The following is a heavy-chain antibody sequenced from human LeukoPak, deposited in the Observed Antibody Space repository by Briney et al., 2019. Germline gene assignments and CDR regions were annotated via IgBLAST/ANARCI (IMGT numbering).Heavy chain of an antibody. D-gene: IGHD3-3*01. J-gene: IGHJ5*02. CDR1: GYTFTSYD. V-gene: IGHV1-8*03. CDR2: MNPSSGNT. Sequence: TSVKVSCKASGYTFTSYDINWVRQATGQGLEWMGWMNPSSGNTGYAQKFQGRVTITRNTSISTDYMELSSLRSEDTAVYYCARGLKITIFGVVSPNWFDPWGQGTLVTVSS. CDR3: ARGLKITIFGVVSPNWFDP.